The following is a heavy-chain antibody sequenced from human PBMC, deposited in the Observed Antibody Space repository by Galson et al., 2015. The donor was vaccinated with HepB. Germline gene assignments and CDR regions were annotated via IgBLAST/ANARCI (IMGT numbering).Heavy chain of an antibody. CDR2: ILYTGNS. J-gene: IGHJ6*02. D-gene: IGHD6-6*01. V-gene: IGHV4-31*03. CDR3: ARDPSSNSNGMDV. CDR1: GGAISSGGYY. Sequence: TLSLTCTVSGGAISSGGYYWSWIRQHPGKGLEWIAFILYTGNSYYNPSLKSRVTISVDTSKNQFSLKLNSVTAADTAVYYCARDPSSNSNGMDVWGQGTMVTVPS.